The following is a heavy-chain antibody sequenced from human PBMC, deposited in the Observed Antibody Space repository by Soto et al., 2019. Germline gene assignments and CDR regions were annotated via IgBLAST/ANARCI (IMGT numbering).Heavy chain of an antibody. Sequence: QVQLVQSGTEVKKPGSSVKVSCKASGGTFSSYTISWVRQAPGQGLEWMGGIIPFFGSARYAQKFQGRVTITADASATTAYMELSGLRSEDTAMYYCARDGARASPTYDFWGQGTLVTVSS. CDR3: ARDGARASPTYDF. J-gene: IGHJ4*02. D-gene: IGHD3-16*01. CDR1: GGTFSSYT. V-gene: IGHV1-69*12. CDR2: IIPFFGSA.